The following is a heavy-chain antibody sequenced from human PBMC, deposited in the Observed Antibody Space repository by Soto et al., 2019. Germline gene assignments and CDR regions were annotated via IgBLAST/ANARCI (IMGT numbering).Heavy chain of an antibody. CDR1: GFTFSSHG. V-gene: IGHV3-33*01. CDR3: ARDRETRWFYAMDV. Sequence: GGSLRLSCAASGFTFSSHGMHWVRQAPGKGLEWVAVIWYDGSDKTYAGSVKGRFTISRDNSQNTLYLQMNSLRAEDTAAYYCARDRETRWFYAMDVWGQGTTVTVSS. J-gene: IGHJ6*02. D-gene: IGHD2-15*01. CDR2: IWYDGSDK.